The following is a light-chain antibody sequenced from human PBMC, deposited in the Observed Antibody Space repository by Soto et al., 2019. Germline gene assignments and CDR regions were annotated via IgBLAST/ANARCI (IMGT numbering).Light chain of an antibody. CDR3: QQRSNWPPA. CDR1: QSVSSY. V-gene: IGKV3-11*01. Sequence: EIVLTQSPATLSLSPGERATLSRRANQSVSSYLAWYQQKPGQAPRLLIYDASNRATGIPARFSGSGSGTDFTLTISSLEPEDFAVYYCQQRSNWPPAFGQGTRLEIK. CDR2: DAS. J-gene: IGKJ5*01.